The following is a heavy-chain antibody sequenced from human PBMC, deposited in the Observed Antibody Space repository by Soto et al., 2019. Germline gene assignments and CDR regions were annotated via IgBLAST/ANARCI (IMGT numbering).Heavy chain of an antibody. V-gene: IGHV1-69*13. Sequence: GASVKVSCKASGGTFSSYAISWVRQAPGQGLEWMGGIIPIFCTANYAQKFQGRVTIAADESTSTAYMELSGLRSEDTAVYYCARGAQAGTYGMDVWGQGSTVTVSS. CDR3: ARGAQAGTYGMDV. CDR1: GGTFSSYA. D-gene: IGHD6-19*01. CDR2: IIPIFCTA. J-gene: IGHJ6*02.